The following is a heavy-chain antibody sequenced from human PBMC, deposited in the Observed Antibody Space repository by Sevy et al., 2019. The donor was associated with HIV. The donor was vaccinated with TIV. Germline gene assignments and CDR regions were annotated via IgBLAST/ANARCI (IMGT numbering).Heavy chain of an antibody. J-gene: IGHJ5*02. CDR3: ASGSGELVS. CDR1: GGSISSYY. D-gene: IGHD1-26*01. CDR2: MYDSGST. Sequence: SETLSLTCTVSGGSISSYYWTWIRQPPEKGLEWIGCMYDSGSTNYNPSLKSRVTISVDTSQNQLSLKLSSVTAADTAVYYCASGSGELVSWGQGTLVTVSS. V-gene: IGHV4-59*01.